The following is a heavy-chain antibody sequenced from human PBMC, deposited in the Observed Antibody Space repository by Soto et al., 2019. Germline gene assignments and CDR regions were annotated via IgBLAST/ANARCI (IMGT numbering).Heavy chain of an antibody. Sequence: PGGSLRLSCAASGFTFSSYAMSWVRPAPGKGLEWVSAISGSGGSTYYADSVKGRFTISRDNSKNTLYLQMNSLRAEDTAVYYCAKVSDIVVVVAAFDYWGQGTLVTVSS. CDR3: AKVSDIVVVVAAFDY. V-gene: IGHV3-23*01. J-gene: IGHJ4*02. CDR1: GFTFSSYA. CDR2: ISGSGGST. D-gene: IGHD2-15*01.